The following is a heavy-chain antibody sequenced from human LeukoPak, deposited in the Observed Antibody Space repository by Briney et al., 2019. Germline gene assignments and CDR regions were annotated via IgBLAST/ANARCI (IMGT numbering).Heavy chain of an antibody. CDR1: GVSISSYY. CDR2: IYYSGST. Sequence: SETLSLTCTVSGVSISSYYWSWIRQPPGKGLEWIGYIYYSGSTSYNPSLKSRVTISVDTSKNQFSLKLSSVTAADTAVYYCARSGSTAFDYWGQGTLVTVSS. CDR3: ARSGSTAFDY. V-gene: IGHV4-59*01. J-gene: IGHJ4*02. D-gene: IGHD1-26*01.